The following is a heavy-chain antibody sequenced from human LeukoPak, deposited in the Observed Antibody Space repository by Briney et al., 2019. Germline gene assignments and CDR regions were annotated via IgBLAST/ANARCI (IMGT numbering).Heavy chain of an antibody. CDR3: ARGVEQLAENTLAY. D-gene: IGHD1/OR15-1a*01. J-gene: IGHJ4*02. CDR1: GFTVITND. CDR2: LYSDGNT. V-gene: IGHV3-53*01. Sequence: GGSLRLSCAASGFTVITNDVTWVRQAPGKGLEWVSVLYSDGNTKYADSVQGRFTISRDNSKNTLYLEMNSLSPDDTAVYYCARGVEQLAENTLAYCGQRTLVTVSS.